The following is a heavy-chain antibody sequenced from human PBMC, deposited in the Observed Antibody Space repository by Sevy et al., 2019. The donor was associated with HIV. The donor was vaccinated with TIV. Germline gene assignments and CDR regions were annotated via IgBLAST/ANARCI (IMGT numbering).Heavy chain of an antibody. D-gene: IGHD6-6*01. Sequence: GGSLRLSCAASGFTFSNYYMNCVRQGPGKGLVGVARFNGDGSDINYADSVRGRFTISRDNTKNTLYLQMSSLRGEDTAVYYCFVRIRDSSEIDYWGQGTLVTVSS. CDR2: FNGDGSDI. CDR3: FVRIRDSSEIDY. CDR1: GFTFSNYY. J-gene: IGHJ4*02. V-gene: IGHV3-74*01.